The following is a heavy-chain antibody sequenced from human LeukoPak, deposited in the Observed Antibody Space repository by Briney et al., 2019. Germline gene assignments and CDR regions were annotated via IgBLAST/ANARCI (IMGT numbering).Heavy chain of an antibody. CDR3: ARDLSPYYDFWSGYWY. CDR2: ISGGGGNI. J-gene: IGHJ4*02. D-gene: IGHD3-3*01. CDR1: GFIFSNYA. Sequence: GGSLRLSCAASGFIFSNYAMTWVRQAPGKGLEWVSTISGGGGNIYYADSVKGRFTISRDNSKNTLYLQMNSLRAEDTAVYYCARDLSPYYDFWSGYWYWGQGTLVTVSS. V-gene: IGHV3-23*01.